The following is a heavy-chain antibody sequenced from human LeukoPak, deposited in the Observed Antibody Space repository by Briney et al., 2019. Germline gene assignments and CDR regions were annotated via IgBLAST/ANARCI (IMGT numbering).Heavy chain of an antibody. V-gene: IGHV3-30*04. CDR1: GFTFSSYA. CDR3: ASGLTVTTSAY. J-gene: IGHJ4*02. CDR2: ISYDGSDK. D-gene: IGHD4-17*01. Sequence: GRSLRLSCAASGFTFSSYAMHWVRQAPGKGLEWVAIISYDGSDKYYADSVKGRFTISRDNSKNTLYLQMNSLRAEDTAVYYCASGLTVTTSAYWGQGTLVTVSS.